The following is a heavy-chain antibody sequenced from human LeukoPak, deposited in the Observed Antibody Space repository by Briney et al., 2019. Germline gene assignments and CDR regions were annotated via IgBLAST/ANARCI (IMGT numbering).Heavy chain of an antibody. D-gene: IGHD3-10*01. CDR3: ARHPYYYGSGPYYFDY. V-gene: IGHV4-34*01. Sequence: KTSETLSLTCAVYGGSFSGYYWSWIRQPPGKGLEWIGEINHSGSTNYNPSLKSRVTISVDTSKNQFSLKLSSVTAADTAVYYCARHPYYYGSGPYYFDYWGQGTLVTVSS. J-gene: IGHJ4*02. CDR1: GGSFSGYY. CDR2: INHSGST.